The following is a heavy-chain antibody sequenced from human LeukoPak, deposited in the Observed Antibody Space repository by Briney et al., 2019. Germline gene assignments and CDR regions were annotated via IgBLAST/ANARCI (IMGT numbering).Heavy chain of an antibody. Sequence: ASVKVSCKASGYTFTGYYMYWVRQAPGQGLEWVGWINPNSGGTNYAQKFQGRVTMTRDTSISTAYMELSRLRSDDAAVYYCARDLAPTGFWSGYSGIWGQGTLVTVSS. D-gene: IGHD3-3*01. CDR3: ARDLAPTGFWSGYSGI. J-gene: IGHJ4*02. CDR2: INPNSGGT. CDR1: GYTFTGYY. V-gene: IGHV1-2*02.